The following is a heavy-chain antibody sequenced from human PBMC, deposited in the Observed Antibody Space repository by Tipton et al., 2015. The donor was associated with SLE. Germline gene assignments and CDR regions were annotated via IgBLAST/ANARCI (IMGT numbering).Heavy chain of an antibody. CDR3: ARGDFWSGLDY. CDR2: IYTSGSTSGST. V-gene: IGHV4-61*02. Sequence: TLSLTCTVSGGSISSGSYYWSWIRQPAGKGLEWIGRIYTSGSTSGSTNYNPSLKSRVTISVDSAKNQFSLKVSSVTAADTAVYFCARGDFWSGLDYWGLGALVTVSS. D-gene: IGHD3-3*01. CDR1: GGSISSGSYY. J-gene: IGHJ4*02.